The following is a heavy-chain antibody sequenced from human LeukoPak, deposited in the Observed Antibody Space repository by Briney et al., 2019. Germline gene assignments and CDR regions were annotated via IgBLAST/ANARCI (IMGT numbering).Heavy chain of an antibody. CDR3: ARSFSGTYPGLDD. Sequence: SETLSLTCTVSGGSISSSSYYWGWIRQPPGKGLEWIGSIYYSGSTHYNPSLKSRVTISVDTSKNQFSLKLSSVTATDTAVYYCARSFSGTYPGLDDWGQGTLVAVSS. D-gene: IGHD3-10*01. CDR2: IYYSGST. CDR1: GGSISSSSYY. J-gene: IGHJ4*02. V-gene: IGHV4-39*07.